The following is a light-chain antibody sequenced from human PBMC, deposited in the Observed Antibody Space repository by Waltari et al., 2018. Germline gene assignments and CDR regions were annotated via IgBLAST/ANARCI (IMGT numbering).Light chain of an antibody. CDR2: EDS. CDR3: YSSDNSGFYKL. CDR1: ALSRKY. Sequence: SHELTQPPSVSVSPGQTARITCSGDALSRKYAYWYQQKSCQAPVLVIYEDSKRPSGIPERFSGSGSGTMATLTISGAQVDDEADYYCYSSDNSGFYKLFGGGTKLTVL. J-gene: IGLJ2*01. V-gene: IGLV3-10*01.